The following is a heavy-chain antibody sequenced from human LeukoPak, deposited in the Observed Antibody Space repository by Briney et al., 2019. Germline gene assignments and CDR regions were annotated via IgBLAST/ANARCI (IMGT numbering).Heavy chain of an antibody. CDR2: ISFDGGNK. V-gene: IGHV3-30-3*01. Sequence: GGSLRLLCATSGFTFSMSDLHWVRLAPGKGLDWVAVISFDGGNKFYADSVKGRFSISRDNSKNTLYLQMNSLGLDDTAVYFCARGRGCIAAVGFDYWGQGTLVTVSS. J-gene: IGHJ4*02. CDR3: ARGRGCIAAVGFDY. CDR1: GFTFSMSD. D-gene: IGHD6-13*01.